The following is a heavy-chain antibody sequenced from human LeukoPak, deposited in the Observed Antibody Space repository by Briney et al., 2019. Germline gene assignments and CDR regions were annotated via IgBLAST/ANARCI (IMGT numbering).Heavy chain of an antibody. CDR2: IYFSGST. D-gene: IGHD6-19*01. V-gene: IGHV4-39*01. CDR1: GGSISSSSHY. Sequence: SETLSLTCTVFGGSISSSSHYWGWIRQPPGEGLEWIGSIYFSGSTYYSPSLKSRVTISVDPSTNQFSLKLSSVTAADTAVYYCARGKGSGWTFDYWGQGTLVTVSS. J-gene: IGHJ4*02. CDR3: ARGKGSGWTFDY.